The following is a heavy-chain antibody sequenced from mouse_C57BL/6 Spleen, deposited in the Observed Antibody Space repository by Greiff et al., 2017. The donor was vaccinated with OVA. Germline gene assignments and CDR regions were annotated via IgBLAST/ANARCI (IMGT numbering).Heavy chain of an antibody. CDR2: IDPNSGGT. D-gene: IGHD1-1*01. J-gene: IGHJ4*01. V-gene: IGHV1-72*01. CDR3: ARRTTVVATDYAMDY. Sequence: VQLQQPGAELAKPGASVKLSCKASGYTFTSYWMHWVKQRPGRGLEWIGRIDPNSGGTKYNEKFKSKATLTVDQPSSTAYMQLSSLTSEDSAVYYCARRTTVVATDYAMDYWGQGTSVTVSS. CDR1: GYTFTSYW.